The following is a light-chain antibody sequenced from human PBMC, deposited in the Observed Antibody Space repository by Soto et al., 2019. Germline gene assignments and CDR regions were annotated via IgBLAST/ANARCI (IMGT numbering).Light chain of an antibody. CDR3: QQYGRSRWT. Sequence: EIVLTQSPGTLSLSPGERATLSCRASHSVSSTYLAWYQQKPGQAPRLLIYGASNSATGIPDRFSGSASGTDFTLTISRLEPEDFAVYSCQQYGRSRWTFGQGTRVDI. J-gene: IGKJ1*01. V-gene: IGKV3-20*01. CDR2: GAS. CDR1: HSVSSTY.